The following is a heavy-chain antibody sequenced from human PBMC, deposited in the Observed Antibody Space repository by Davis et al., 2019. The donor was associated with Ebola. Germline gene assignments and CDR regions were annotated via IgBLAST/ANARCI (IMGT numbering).Heavy chain of an antibody. CDR2: INAGNGYT. Sequence: AASVKVSCKASGYTFTSYALHWVRQAPGQRLEWMGWINAGNGYTKYSQNFQDRVTITRDTSASTAYMELSSLRSEDTAVYYCARAAKLGGMDVWGQGFTVTVSS. V-gene: IGHV1-3*01. J-gene: IGHJ6*02. CDR3: ARAAKLGGMDV. CDR1: GYTFTSYA. D-gene: IGHD7-27*01.